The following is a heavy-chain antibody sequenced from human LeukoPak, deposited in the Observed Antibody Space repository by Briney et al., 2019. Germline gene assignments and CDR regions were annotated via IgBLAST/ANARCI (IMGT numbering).Heavy chain of an antibody. V-gene: IGHV1-18*01. CDR2: ISAYNGNT. D-gene: IGHD6-19*01. Sequence: ASVMVSCKASGYTFTSYGISWVRQAPGQGLEWMGWISAYNGNTNYAQKLQGRVTMTTDTSTSTAYMELRSLRSDDTAVYYCARDLGSGWFNGWFDPWGQGTLVTVSS. CDR3: ARDLGSGWFNGWFDP. CDR1: GYTFTSYG. J-gene: IGHJ5*02.